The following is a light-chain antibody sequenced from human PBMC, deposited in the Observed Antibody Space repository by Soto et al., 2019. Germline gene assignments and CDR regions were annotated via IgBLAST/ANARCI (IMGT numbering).Light chain of an antibody. V-gene: IGKV1-39*01. CDR1: QSMSSN. CDR3: QQCNSGPWT. Sequence: DIQMTQSPSSLSASVGDRVTITCRASQSMSSNLNWYQQKPGTAPKFLIYAASSLQSGVPSRFSGGGSGTDFTLTITSRQPEDFATYYCQQCNSGPWTFGQGTTVEV. CDR2: AAS. J-gene: IGKJ1*01.